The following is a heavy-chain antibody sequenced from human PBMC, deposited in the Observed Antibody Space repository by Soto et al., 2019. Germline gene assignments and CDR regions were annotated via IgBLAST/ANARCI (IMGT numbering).Heavy chain of an antibody. CDR1: GDSVSSNSAG. V-gene: IGHV6-1*01. J-gene: IGHJ5*02. D-gene: IGHD3-3*01. CDR3: ARDVDFGS. CDR2: TFYRSRWYN. Sequence: QTLSLTCAISGDSVSSNSAGWDLIRLSPSRGLEWLGRTFYRSRWYNEYSVSVKSRITINPDTSKNQFSLQLNSVTPEDTAVYYCARDVDFGSWGQGTLVTVSS.